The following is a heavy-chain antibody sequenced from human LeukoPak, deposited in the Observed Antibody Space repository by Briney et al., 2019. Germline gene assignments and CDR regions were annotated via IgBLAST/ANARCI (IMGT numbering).Heavy chain of an antibody. CDR2: INHSGST. V-gene: IGHV4-39*07. D-gene: IGHD2-15*01. J-gene: IGHJ6*03. CDR3: ARGRRYCSGGSCYSQYYYYYYMDV. CDR1: GGSISSGSYY. Sequence: SQTLSLTCTVSGGSISSGSYYWSWIRQPPGKGLEWIGEINHSGSTNYNPSLKSRVTISVDTSKNQFSLKLSSVTAADTAVYYCARGRRYCSGGSCYSQYYYYYYMDVWGKGTTVTVSS.